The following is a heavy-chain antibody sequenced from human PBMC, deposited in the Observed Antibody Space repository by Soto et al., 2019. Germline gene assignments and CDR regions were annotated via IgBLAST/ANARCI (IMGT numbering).Heavy chain of an antibody. J-gene: IGHJ4*02. V-gene: IGHV3-23*01. CDR1: EFTFSSYA. D-gene: IGHD6-13*01. CDR2: ISGSGVST. Sequence: EVQLLESGGGLVQPGGSLRLSCAASEFTFSSYAMTWVRQAPGKGLEWVSAISGSGVSTYYTDSVKGRFTISRDNSKNTLYLQMNSLRAEDTAVYYCAKDRLKLAPHYFDYWGQGTLVTVSS. CDR3: AKDRLKLAPHYFDY.